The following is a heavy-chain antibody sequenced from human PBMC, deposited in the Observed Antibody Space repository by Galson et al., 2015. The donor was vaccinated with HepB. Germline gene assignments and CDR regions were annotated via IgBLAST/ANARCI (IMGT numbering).Heavy chain of an antibody. Sequence: PALVKPTQPLTLTCTFSGFSLSTSGMCVSWIRQPPGKALEWLARIDWDDDKYYSTSLKTRLTISKDTSKNQVVLTMTNMDPVDTATYYCARIQVGALYGMDVWGQGTTVTVSS. V-gene: IGHV2-70*11. D-gene: IGHD1-26*01. J-gene: IGHJ6*02. CDR2: IDWDDDK. CDR1: GFSLSTSGMC. CDR3: ARIQVGALYGMDV.